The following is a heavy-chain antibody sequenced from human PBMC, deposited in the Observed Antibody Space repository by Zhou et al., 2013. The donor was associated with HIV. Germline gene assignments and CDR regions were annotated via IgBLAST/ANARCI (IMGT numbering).Heavy chain of an antibody. CDR1: GGSFSGYY. CDR2: INHSGST. D-gene: IGHD2-2*01. V-gene: IGHV4-34*01. J-gene: IGHJ4*02. CDR3: ARALGYCSSTSCPDHDY. Sequence: QVQLQQWGAGLLKPSETLSLTCAVYGGSFSGYYWSWIRQPPGKGLEWIGEINHSGSTNYNPSLKSRVTISVDTSKNQFSLKLSSVTAADTAVYYCARALGYCSSTSCPDHDYWGQGTLVTVSS.